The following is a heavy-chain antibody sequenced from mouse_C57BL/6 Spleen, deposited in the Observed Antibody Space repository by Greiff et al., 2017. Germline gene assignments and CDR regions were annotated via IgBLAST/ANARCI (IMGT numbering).Heavy chain of an antibody. CDR2: IYPSDSET. CDR1: GYTFTSYW. Sequence: QVQLKQPGAELVRPGSSVKLSCKASGYTFTSYWMDWVKQRPGQGLEWIGNIYPSDSETHYNQKFKDKATLTVDKSSSTAYMQLSSLTSEDSAVYYCAREHDGLDYWGQGTTLTVSS. V-gene: IGHV1-61*01. J-gene: IGHJ2*01. D-gene: IGHD2-3*01. CDR3: AREHDGLDY.